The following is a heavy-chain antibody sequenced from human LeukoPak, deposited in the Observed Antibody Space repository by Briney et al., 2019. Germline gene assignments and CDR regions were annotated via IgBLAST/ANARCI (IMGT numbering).Heavy chain of an antibody. CDR3: ATLDFDWLSDFDY. J-gene: IGHJ4*02. V-gene: IGHV4-39*01. CDR1: GGSISSSSYS. CDR2: IYYSGST. D-gene: IGHD3-9*01. Sequence: SETLSLTCTVSGGSISSSSYSWGWIRQPPGKGLEWTGSIYYSGSTYYNPSLKSRVTISVDTSKNQFSLKLSSVTAADTAVYYCATLDFDWLSDFDYWGQGTLVTVSS.